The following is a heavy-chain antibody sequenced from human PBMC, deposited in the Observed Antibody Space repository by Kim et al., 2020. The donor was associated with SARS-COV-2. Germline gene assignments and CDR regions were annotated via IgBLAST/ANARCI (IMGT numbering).Heavy chain of an antibody. V-gene: IGHV3-64D*09. CDR3: VKHYGSGTEKDLV. CDR2: ISSNGGST. J-gene: IGHJ4*02. D-gene: IGHD3-10*01. CDR1: GFTFSSYA. Sequence: GGSLRLSCSASGFTFSSYAMHWVRQAPGKGLEYVSAISSNGGSTYYADSVKGRFTISRDNSKNTLYLQMSSLRAEDTAVYYCVKHYGSGTEKDLVWGQGTLVTVSS.